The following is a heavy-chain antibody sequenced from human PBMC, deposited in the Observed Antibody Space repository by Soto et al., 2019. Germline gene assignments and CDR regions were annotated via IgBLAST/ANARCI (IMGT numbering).Heavy chain of an antibody. D-gene: IGHD2-15*01. CDR3: VRDERDSCRGGNCFDFDY. CDR2: INTYNSDT. J-gene: IGHJ4*02. V-gene: IGHV1-18*04. CDR1: GYAFTSYG. Sequence: QVHLVQSGAEVKKPGASVKVSCKASGYAFTSYGMSWVRQAPGQGLEWMGWINTYNSDTNSAPRLQGRITMTTDTSTSTAYMELRSLTSDDTAVYSCVRDERDSCRGGNCFDFDYWGQGTLVSVSS.